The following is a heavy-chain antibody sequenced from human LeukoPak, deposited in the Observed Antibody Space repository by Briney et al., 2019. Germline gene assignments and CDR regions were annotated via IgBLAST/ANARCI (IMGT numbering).Heavy chain of an antibody. Sequence: PGGSLRLSCAASGFTFSSYAMSWVRQAPGKGLGWVSAISGGGGSTYYADSVKGRFTISRDNSKNTLYLQMNSLRAEDTAVYYCAKDRLDSSGYYPAFDYWGQGTLVTVSS. J-gene: IGHJ4*02. CDR2: ISGGGGST. CDR1: GFTFSSYA. CDR3: AKDRLDSSGYYPAFDY. V-gene: IGHV3-23*01. D-gene: IGHD3-22*01.